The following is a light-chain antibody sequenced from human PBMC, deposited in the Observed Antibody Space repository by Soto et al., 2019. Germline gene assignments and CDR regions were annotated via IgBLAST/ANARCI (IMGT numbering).Light chain of an antibody. CDR1: QSVGCSY. CDR2: VAS. CDR3: HQYDSSPLP. V-gene: IGKV3-20*01. Sequence: EIVLTQSPGTLSLSPGERATRSCRASQSVGCSYLAWYQQKPGQAPRLLIYVASSRATGIPDRFSGSGSGTDFTLTISRLEPEDFAVYYCHQYDSSPLPCGGGTKVDIK. J-gene: IGKJ4*01.